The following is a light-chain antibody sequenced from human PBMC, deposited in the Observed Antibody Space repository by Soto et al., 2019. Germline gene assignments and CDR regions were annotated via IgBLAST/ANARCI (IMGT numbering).Light chain of an antibody. CDR1: SGTIANNY. V-gene: IGLV6-57*03. CDR3: QSYDNRNLLV. CDR2: DDD. Sequence: NFMLTQPHSVSESPGNTVILSCTRSSGTIANNYLQWYQQRPGSAPTAVIYDDDQRPSGVSDRFSGSIDRSSNSASLTISVLKPEDEDDYYVQSYDNRNLLVFGGGTKLTV. J-gene: IGLJ2*01.